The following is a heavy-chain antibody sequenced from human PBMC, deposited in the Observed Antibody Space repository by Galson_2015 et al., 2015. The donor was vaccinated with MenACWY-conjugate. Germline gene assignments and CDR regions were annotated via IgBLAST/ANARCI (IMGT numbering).Heavy chain of an antibody. V-gene: IGHV4-31*02. D-gene: IGHD5-12*01. J-gene: IGHJ4*02. CDR3: ARLLQTYSGYAQYYFDY. Sequence: SGSTYYNPSLKSRVTISVDTSKNQFSLKLSSVTAADTAVYYCARLLQTYSGYAQYYFDYWGQGTLVTVSS. CDR2: SGST.